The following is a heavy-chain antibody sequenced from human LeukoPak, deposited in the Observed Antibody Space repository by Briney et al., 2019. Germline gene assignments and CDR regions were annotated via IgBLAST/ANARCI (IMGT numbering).Heavy chain of an antibody. V-gene: IGHV3-23*01. D-gene: IGHD3-10*01. CDR2: ISGSGGST. CDR3: AYRGAVGDFDY. J-gene: IGHJ4*02. Sequence: GGSLRLSCAASGFTLSSYAMSWVRQAPGKGLEWVSAISGSGGSTYYADSVKGRFTISRDNSKNTLYLQMNSLRAEDTAVYYCAYRGAVGDFDYWGQGTLVTVSS. CDR1: GFTLSSYA.